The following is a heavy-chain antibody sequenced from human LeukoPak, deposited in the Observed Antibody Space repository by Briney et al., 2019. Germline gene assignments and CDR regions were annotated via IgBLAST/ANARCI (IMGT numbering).Heavy chain of an antibody. V-gene: IGHV1-69*05. CDR1: GGTFSSYA. CDR3: ARGFSITGTRPAFDI. J-gene: IGHJ3*02. Sequence: SVKVSCKASGGTFSSYAISWVRQAPGQGLEWMGGIIPIFGTANYAQKFQGRVTITTDESTSTAYMELSSLRSEDTAVYYCARGFSITGTRPAFDIWGQGTMVTVS. CDR2: IIPIFGTA. D-gene: IGHD1-20*01.